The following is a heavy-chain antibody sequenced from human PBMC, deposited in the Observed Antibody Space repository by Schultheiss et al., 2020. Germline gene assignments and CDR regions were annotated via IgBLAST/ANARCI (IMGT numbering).Heavy chain of an antibody. V-gene: IGHV4-38-2*01. CDR2: IYHSGAT. CDR3: GRVSTVTTHIDY. Sequence: SETLSLTCAVSGYSISSAYYWGWIRQPPGKGLQWIGSIYHSGATYYNPSLKSRVTISLDTSKNQFSLKLSSVTAADTAVYYCGRVSTVTTHIDYWGQGTLVTVSS. D-gene: IGHD4-17*01. J-gene: IGHJ4*02. CDR1: GYSISSAYY.